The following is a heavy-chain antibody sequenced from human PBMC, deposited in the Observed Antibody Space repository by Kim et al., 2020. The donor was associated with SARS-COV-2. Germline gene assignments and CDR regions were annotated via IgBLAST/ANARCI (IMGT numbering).Heavy chain of an antibody. Sequence: YADSVKSRFTISRDNAKNTLYLQMNSLRVEDTAVYFCARRAYSSGWWYFDYWGQGTLVTVSS. D-gene: IGHD6-19*01. CDR3: ARRAYSSGWWYFDY. V-gene: IGHV3-74*01. J-gene: IGHJ4*02.